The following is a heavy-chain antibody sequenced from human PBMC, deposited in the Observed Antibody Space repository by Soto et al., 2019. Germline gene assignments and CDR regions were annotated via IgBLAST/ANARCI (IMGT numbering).Heavy chain of an antibody. V-gene: IGHV3-30*18. D-gene: IGHD2-15*01. Sequence: QVQLVESGGGVVQPGNSLRLSCAAYGFTFKNHGIHWVRQGPGKGLEWVALVSYLGSEKYYIDSVKGRFSVSRDNSKNTVYLQMNSLRPEDTAVYYCAKDRLLRTYYFDYWGQGTRVTVSS. CDR1: GFTFKNHG. CDR3: AKDRLLRTYYFDY. CDR2: VSYLGSEK. J-gene: IGHJ4*02.